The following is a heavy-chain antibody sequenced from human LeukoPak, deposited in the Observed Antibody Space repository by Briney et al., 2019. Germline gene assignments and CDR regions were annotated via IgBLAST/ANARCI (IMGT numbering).Heavy chain of an antibody. CDR3: ARAQTPTMIDSAGWFDP. CDR2: IIPIFGTA. CDR1: GGTFSSYA. D-gene: IGHD3-22*01. Sequence: ASVKVSCKASGGTFSSYAISWVRQAPGQGLEWMGGIIPIFGTANYAQKFQGRVTITADKSTSTAYMELSSLRSEDTAVYYCARAQTPTMIDSAGWFDPWGQGTLVTVSS. J-gene: IGHJ5*02. V-gene: IGHV1-69*06.